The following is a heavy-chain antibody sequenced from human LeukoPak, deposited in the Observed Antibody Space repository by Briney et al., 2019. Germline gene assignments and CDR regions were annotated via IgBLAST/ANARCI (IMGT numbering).Heavy chain of an antibody. Sequence: SETLSLTCTVSGGSISSYYWSWIRQPPGKGLEWIGYIYYSGSTNYNPSLKSRVTISVDTSKNQFSLKLSSATAADTAVYYCARVGYSSSGNYYNDRGAFDYWGQGTLVTVSS. CDR1: GGSISSYY. CDR2: IYYSGST. J-gene: IGHJ4*02. CDR3: ARVGYSSSGNYYNDRGAFDY. D-gene: IGHD3-10*01. V-gene: IGHV4-59*01.